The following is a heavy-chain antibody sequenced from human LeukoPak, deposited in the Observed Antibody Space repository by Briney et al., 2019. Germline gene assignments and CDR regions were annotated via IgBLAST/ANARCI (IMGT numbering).Heavy chain of an antibody. CDR2: INSDGSST. CDR1: GFTFSSYE. D-gene: IGHD2-15*01. V-gene: IGHV3-74*01. J-gene: IGHJ4*02. CDR3: ARDVEYCSGGSCYSPFDY. Sequence: SGGSLRLSCAASGFTFSSYEMNWVRQAPGKGLVWVSRINSDGSSTSYADSVKGRFTISRDNAKNTLYLQMNSLRAEDTAVYYCARDVEYCSGGSCYSPFDYWGQGTLVTVSS.